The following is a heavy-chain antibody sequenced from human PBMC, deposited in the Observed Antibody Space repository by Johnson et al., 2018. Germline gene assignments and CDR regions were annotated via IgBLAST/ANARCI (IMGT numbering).Heavy chain of an antibody. V-gene: IGHV3-30*03. CDR1: GFTFRGYG. Sequence: VQLVESGGGVVQPGKSLRLSCAASGFTFRGYGMHWVRQAPGTGLDWVAVISYDGNKKDYADSVKGRLTISRDNSQNTLYLQMNSLRIEETAVYYCAAVGGPYYYYYFMDVWGKGTTVTVSS. D-gene: IGHD2-15*01. CDR2: ISYDGNKK. CDR3: AAVGGPYYYYYFMDV. J-gene: IGHJ6*03.